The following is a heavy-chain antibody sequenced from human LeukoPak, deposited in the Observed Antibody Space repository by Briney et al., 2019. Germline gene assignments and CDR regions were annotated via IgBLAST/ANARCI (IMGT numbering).Heavy chain of an antibody. J-gene: IGHJ4*02. CDR3: ARGGRAVAGERYFDY. V-gene: IGHV4-61*08. Sequence: PSETLSLTCTVSGGSISSGGYYWSWIRQPPGKGLEWIGYIYYSGSTNYNPSLKSRVTISVDTSKNQFSLKLSSVTAADTAVYYCARGGRAVAGERYFDYWGQGTLVTVSS. D-gene: IGHD6-19*01. CDR1: GGSISSGGYY. CDR2: IYYSGST.